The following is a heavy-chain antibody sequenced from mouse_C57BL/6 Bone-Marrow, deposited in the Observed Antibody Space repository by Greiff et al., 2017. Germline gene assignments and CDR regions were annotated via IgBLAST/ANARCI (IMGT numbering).Heavy chain of an antibody. Sequence: VQLQQSGAELVRPGTSVKVSCKASGYAFTNYLIEWVKQRPGQGLEWIGVINPGSGGTNYNEKFKGKATLTADKSSSTAYMQLSSLTSEDSAVYFCLFIPYYGGQGTTLTVSS. CDR3: LFIPYY. CDR1: GYAFTNYL. CDR2: INPGSGGT. V-gene: IGHV1-54*01. J-gene: IGHJ2*01. D-gene: IGHD1-1*01.